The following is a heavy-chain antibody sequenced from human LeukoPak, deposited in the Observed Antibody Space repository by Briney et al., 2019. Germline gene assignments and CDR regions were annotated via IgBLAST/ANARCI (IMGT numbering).Heavy chain of an antibody. CDR1: RFTVSSNY. V-gene: IGHV3-9*01. J-gene: IGHJ2*01. D-gene: IGHD6-13*01. Sequence: GGSLRLSCAASRFTVSSNYMNWVRQLPGKGLEWVSGISWNSGSIGYADSVKGRFTISRDNAKNSLYLQMNSLRAEDTALYYCAKDWESSSWSHFDLWGRGTLVTVSS. CDR2: ISWNSGSI. CDR3: AKDWESSSWSHFDL.